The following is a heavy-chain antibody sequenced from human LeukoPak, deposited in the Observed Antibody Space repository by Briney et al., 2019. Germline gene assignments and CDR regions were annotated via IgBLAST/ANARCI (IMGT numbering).Heavy chain of an antibody. Sequence: PGGSLRLSCTASGLTFSSYGISWVRQAPGKGLEWVSVIYSGGSTYYADSVKGRFTISRDNSKNTLYLQMNSLRAEDTAVYYCAGGALVGALDYWGQGTLVTVSS. D-gene: IGHD1-26*01. J-gene: IGHJ4*02. CDR1: GLTFSSYG. CDR2: IYSGGST. V-gene: IGHV3-53*01. CDR3: AGGALVGALDY.